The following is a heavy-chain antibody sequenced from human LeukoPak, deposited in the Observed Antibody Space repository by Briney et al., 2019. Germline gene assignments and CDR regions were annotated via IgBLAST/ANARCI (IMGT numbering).Heavy chain of an antibody. CDR3: ARGLGATR. Sequence: ASVKVSCKTSGYTFNKYGISWLRQAPGQGLEWLGWSSTYSDNTNYGQRFQGRLIMTTDTSTRTAYMELRSLRSDDTAVYYCARGLGATRWGQGTLVIVSS. CDR1: GYTFNKYG. CDR2: SSTYSDNT. D-gene: IGHD3-16*01. V-gene: IGHV1-18*01. J-gene: IGHJ4*02.